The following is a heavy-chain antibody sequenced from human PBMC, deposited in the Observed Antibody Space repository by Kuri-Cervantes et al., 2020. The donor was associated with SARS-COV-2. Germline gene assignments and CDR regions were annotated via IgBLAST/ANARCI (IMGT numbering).Heavy chain of an antibody. CDR1: GGSISSSGYY. D-gene: IGHD4-11*01. CDR3: ATYDLQYGYYFDY. CDR2: IYHSGST. Sequence: SETLSLTCTVSGGSISSSGYYWSWIRQPPGKGLEWIGYIYHSGSTYYNPSLKSRVTISVDRSKNQFSLKLSSVTAADTAVYYCATYDLQYGYYFDYWGQGTLVTVSS. V-gene: IGHV4-30-2*01. J-gene: IGHJ4*02.